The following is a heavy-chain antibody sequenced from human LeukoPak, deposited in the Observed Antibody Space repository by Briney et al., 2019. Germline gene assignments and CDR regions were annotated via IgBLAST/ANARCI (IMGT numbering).Heavy chain of an antibody. D-gene: IGHD3-22*01. J-gene: IGHJ4*02. Sequence: GGSLRLSCAASGFTFRTYGMRWVRQAPGKGLEWVAFIRYDGSSKYYTASVKGRFTISRDNSKNTLYLQMNSLRAEDTAVYYCAKDDLVYYYDSSGWSYFDYRGQGTLVTVSS. CDR2: IRYDGSSK. V-gene: IGHV3-30*02. CDR1: GFTFRTYG. CDR3: AKDDLVYYYDSSGWSYFDY.